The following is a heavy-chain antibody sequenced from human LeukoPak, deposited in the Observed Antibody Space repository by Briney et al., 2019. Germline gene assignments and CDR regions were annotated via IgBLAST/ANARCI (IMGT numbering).Heavy chain of an antibody. CDR1: GFTVSSNY. CDR2: IYSGGNT. V-gene: IGHV3-66*01. D-gene: IGHD1-26*01. J-gene: IGHJ3*02. Sequence: PGGSLRLSCAASGFTVSSNYMTWVRQAPGKGLEWVSVIYSGGNTYYADSVKGRFTISRDNTKNTLYLQMNSLRADDTAVYYCARDVGSIVGATPGAFDIWGQGTMVTVSS. CDR3: ARDVGSIVGATPGAFDI.